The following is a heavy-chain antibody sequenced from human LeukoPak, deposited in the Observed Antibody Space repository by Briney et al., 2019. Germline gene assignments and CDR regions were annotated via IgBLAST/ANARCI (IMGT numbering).Heavy chain of an antibody. Sequence: GGSLRLSCAASGITFDDYGMSWVRQAPGKGLEWVSGINWNGGSTGYADSVKGRFTISRDNVKNSLYLQMNSLRAEDTALYYCARGGEGGHVYYYGSGSYWNYWGQGTLVTGSS. CDR1: GITFDDYG. J-gene: IGHJ4*02. CDR2: INWNGGST. CDR3: ARGGEGGHVYYYGSGSYWNY. D-gene: IGHD3-10*01. V-gene: IGHV3-20*04.